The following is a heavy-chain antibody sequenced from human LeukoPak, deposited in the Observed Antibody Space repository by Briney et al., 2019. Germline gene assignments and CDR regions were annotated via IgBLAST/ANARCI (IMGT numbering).Heavy chain of an antibody. CDR3: ARDTPKHIVVVTAIYRYFDL. V-gene: IGHV3-30-3*01. CDR1: GFTFSSYA. J-gene: IGHJ2*01. CDR2: ISYDGSNK. Sequence: PGGSLRLSCAASGFTFSSYAMSWVRQAPGKGLGWVAVISYDGSNKYYADSVKGRFTISRDNSKNTLYLQMNSLRAEDTAVYYCARDTPKHIVVVTAIYRYFDLWGRGTLVTVSS. D-gene: IGHD2-21*02.